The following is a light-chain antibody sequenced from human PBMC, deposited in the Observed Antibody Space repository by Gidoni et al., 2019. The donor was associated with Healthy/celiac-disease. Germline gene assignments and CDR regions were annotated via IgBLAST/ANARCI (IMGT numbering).Light chain of an antibody. CDR3: SSYTTSSTPVV. CDR1: SSDVGGYNY. Sequence: QSALTQPASVSGSPGQSIPISCTGTSSDVGGYNYLSWYQQHPGKAPKIMIYDVSNRPSGVSNRFSGSKSGNTASLTISGLQGEDEADYYCSSYTTSSTPVVFGGGTKLTVL. CDR2: DVS. V-gene: IGLV2-14*03. J-gene: IGLJ2*01.